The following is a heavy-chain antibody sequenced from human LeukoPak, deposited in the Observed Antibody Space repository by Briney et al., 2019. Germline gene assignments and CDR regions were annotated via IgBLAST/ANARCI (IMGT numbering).Heavy chain of an antibody. Sequence: GASVKVSCKASGYTFTSYDINWVRQATGQGLEWMGWMNPNSGNTGYAQKFQGRVTITRNTSISTAYMELSRLRSDDTAVYYCARDTTVTTRLGYWGQGTLVTVSS. D-gene: IGHD4-17*01. CDR3: ARDTTVTTRLGY. CDR2: MNPNSGNT. V-gene: IGHV1-8*03. CDR1: GYTFTSYD. J-gene: IGHJ4*02.